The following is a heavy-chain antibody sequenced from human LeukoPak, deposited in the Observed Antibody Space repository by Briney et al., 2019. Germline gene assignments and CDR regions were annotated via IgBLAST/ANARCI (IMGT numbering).Heavy chain of an antibody. V-gene: IGHV1-2*06. CDR1: GYTFTGYY. CDR2: INPNSGGT. J-gene: IGHJ4*02. CDR3: ARDFGEWFGEHTTKNDY. D-gene: IGHD3-10*01. Sequence: ASVKVSCKASGYTFTGYYMHWVRQAPGQGLEWMGRINPNSGGTNYAQKFQGRVTMTRDTSISTAYMELSRLRSDDTAVYYCARDFGEWFGEHTTKNDYWGQGTLVTVSP.